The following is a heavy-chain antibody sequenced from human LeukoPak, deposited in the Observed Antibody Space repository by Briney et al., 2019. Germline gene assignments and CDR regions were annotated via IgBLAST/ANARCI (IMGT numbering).Heavy chain of an antibody. V-gene: IGHV1-2*04. D-gene: IGHD3-22*01. CDR1: GYTFTGYY. CDR3: ARALYMVRGVNTYYDSSGYRYYFDY. Sequence: ASVKVSCKASGYTFTGYYMHWVRQAPGQGLEWMGWINPNSGGTNYAQKLQGWVTMTRDTSISTAYMELRRLRYDDRAVYYCARALYMVRGVNTYYDSSGYRYYFDYWGQGTLVTVSS. J-gene: IGHJ4*02. CDR2: INPNSGGT.